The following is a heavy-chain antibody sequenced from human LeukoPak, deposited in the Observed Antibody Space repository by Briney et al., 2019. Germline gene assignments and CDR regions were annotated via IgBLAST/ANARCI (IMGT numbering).Heavy chain of an antibody. V-gene: IGHV4-61*02. D-gene: IGHD6-13*01. CDR1: GGSISSGSYY. Sequence: PSETLFLTCTASGGSISSGSYYWSWIRQPAGKGLEWIGRIYTSGSTNYNPSLKSRVTISVDTSKNQFSLKLSSVTAADTAVYYCASGIAADLYWGQGTLVTVSS. CDR2: IYTSGST. J-gene: IGHJ4*02. CDR3: ASGIAADLY.